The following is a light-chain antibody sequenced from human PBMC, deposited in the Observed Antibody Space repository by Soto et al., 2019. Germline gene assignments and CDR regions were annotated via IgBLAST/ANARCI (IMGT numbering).Light chain of an antibody. Sequence: DIQMTQAPSSLSASVGDTVTITCRASQDIRNDLGWYQQKPGKAPKRLIYAATNLQRGVPSRFIGSGSGSAFTLTISGLQPEDFATYYCLQHNIYPLTAGGGTKVKIK. V-gene: IGKV1-17*01. CDR2: AAT. J-gene: IGKJ4*01. CDR1: QDIRND. CDR3: LQHNIYPLT.